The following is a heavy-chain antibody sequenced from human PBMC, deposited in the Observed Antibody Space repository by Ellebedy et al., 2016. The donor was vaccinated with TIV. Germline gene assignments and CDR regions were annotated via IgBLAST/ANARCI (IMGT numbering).Heavy chain of an antibody. J-gene: IGHJ3*02. Sequence: SETLSLTXSVPGGSINPYYWSWIRQPPGKAPEWIGYVYYSGSTNYNPSLNSRVTISVDTDKKQISLRLASVTAADTAVYYCARGGPPLLNYDRSPYYEEGFDIWGQGTMVTVSS. CDR3: ARGGPPLLNYDRSPYYEEGFDI. D-gene: IGHD3-22*01. CDR2: VYYSGST. V-gene: IGHV4-59*01. CDR1: GGSINPYY.